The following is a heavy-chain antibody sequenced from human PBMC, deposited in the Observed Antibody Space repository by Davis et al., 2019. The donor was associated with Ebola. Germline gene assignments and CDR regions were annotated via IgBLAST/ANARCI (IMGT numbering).Heavy chain of an antibody. CDR3: ARGWLRTGLDI. J-gene: IGHJ3*02. V-gene: IGHV6-1*01. Sequence: HPQTLSLTCAVSGDSVSLSSGGYNWLRQSPSRGLEWLGRTYYTSKWYNHYASSVKSRTTINPDTSKNQFSLQLNSVTPEDTAVYYCARGWLRTGLDIGGQGTMVIVSS. D-gene: IGHD5-24*01. CDR1: GDSVSLSSGG. CDR2: TYYTSKWYN.